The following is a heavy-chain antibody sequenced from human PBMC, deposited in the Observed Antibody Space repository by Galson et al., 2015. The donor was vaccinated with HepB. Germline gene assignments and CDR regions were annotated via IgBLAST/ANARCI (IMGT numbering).Heavy chain of an antibody. J-gene: IGHJ3*02. CDR3: ARGGSSWTSAFDI. CDR1: GFTFSGSA. V-gene: IGHV3-21*01. CDR2: ISSSSSYM. Sequence: SLRLSCAASGFTFSGSAMHWVRQASGKGLEWVSSISSSSSYMYYADSVKGRFTISRDNAKNSLYLQMNSLRAEDTAVYYCARGGSSWTSAFDIWGQGTMVTVSS. D-gene: IGHD6-13*01.